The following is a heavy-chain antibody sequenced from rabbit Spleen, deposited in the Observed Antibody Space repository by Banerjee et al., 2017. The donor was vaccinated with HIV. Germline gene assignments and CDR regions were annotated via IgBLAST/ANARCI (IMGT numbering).Heavy chain of an antibody. CDR2: INASTGKP. V-gene: IGHV1S45*01. CDR1: GFSFSGRDV. J-gene: IGHJ4*01. D-gene: IGHD2-1*01. CDR3: ARDLVGVIGWNFYL. Sequence: QEQLVESGGGLVQPEGSLTLTCKASGFSFSGRDVMCWVRQAPGKGLQWIACINASTGKPVYATWASGRFTISRTSSTTVTLRMTSLTAADTATYFCARDLVGVIGWNFYLWGPGTLVTVS.